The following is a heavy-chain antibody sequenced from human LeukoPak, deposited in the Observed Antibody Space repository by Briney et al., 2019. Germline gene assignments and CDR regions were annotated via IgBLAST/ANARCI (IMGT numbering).Heavy chain of an antibody. V-gene: IGHV4-30-4*01. CDR2: MYDSDST. CDR1: GGSISIGDYY. J-gene: IGHJ5*02. CDR3: ARPYYYDSRIDP. Sequence: SRTLSLTCTVSGGSISIGDYYWGWIRQPPGKGLEWIAYMYDSDSTYYNPSLKSRVTISADTSKNQLSLKLTSVTAADTAFYYCARPYYYDSRIDPWGQGILVTVSS. D-gene: IGHD3-22*01.